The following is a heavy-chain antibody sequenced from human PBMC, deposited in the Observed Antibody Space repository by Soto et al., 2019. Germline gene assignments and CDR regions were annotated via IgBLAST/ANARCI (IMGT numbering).Heavy chain of an antibody. Sequence: PGGSLRLSCEASGFTFSHYVIHWVRQAPGRGLEWVAVIWYDGTKYYADSVRGRFTISRDNAKSTLYLEMNSLGAEDTAVYYCARGRSGKYGYFDYWGQGVLVTVSS. CDR2: IWYDGTK. CDR3: ARGRSGKYGYFDY. V-gene: IGHV3-33*01. CDR1: GFTFSHYV. J-gene: IGHJ4*02. D-gene: IGHD1-26*01.